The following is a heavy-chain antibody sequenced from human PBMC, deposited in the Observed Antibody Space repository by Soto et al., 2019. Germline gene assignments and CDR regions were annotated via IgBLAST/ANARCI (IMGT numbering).Heavy chain of an antibody. V-gene: IGHV3-7*01. CDR3: ARSLGWRDAFDI. J-gene: IGHJ3*02. CDR2: LKHDGREK. Sequence: PGGSLRLSCAASGFSFRTSWMSWVRQAPGKGLEWVDNLKHDGREKYYVDSVKGRFTISRDNAENSLDLQMNSLRAEDTAVYYCARSLGWRDAFDICGQGTMVTVSS. CDR1: GFSFRTSW. D-gene: IGHD6-19*01.